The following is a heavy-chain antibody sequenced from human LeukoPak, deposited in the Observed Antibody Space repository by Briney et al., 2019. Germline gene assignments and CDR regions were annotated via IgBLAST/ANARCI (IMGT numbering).Heavy chain of an antibody. V-gene: IGHV4-61*01. J-gene: IGHJ5*02. CDR3: TRGKQGGTWFDL. CDR2: IYYSGTT. D-gene: IGHD1/OR15-1a*01. Sequence: PSETLSLTCTVSGGSISSTNYYWNWIRQPPGKGLEWIGYIYYSGTTIYNPSLKSRVTISLDPSKNQVSLRLISATAADTAVYYCTRGKQGGTWFDLWGQGTLVTVSS. CDR1: GGSISSTNYY.